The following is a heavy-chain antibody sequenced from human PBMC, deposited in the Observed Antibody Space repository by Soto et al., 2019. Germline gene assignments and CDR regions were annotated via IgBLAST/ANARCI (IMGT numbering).Heavy chain of an antibody. CDR3: VRMSVVGYFDD. V-gene: IGHV4-4*01. CDR1: GASITGSDW. D-gene: IGHD3-22*01. J-gene: IGHJ4*02. Sequence: ETLSLTCTVSGASITGSDWWSWVRQTPEKGLEWIGEIYHSGTTNYHPSLKSRVTISQDKSKNRFSLNLTSVTAADTAVYSCVRMSVVGYFDDWGRGSLVTVS. CDR2: IYHSGTT.